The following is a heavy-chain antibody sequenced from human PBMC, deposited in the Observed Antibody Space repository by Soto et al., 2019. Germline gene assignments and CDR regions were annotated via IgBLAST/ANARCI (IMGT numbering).Heavy chain of an antibody. D-gene: IGHD3-22*01. CDR2: INPSGGST. CDR1: GYTFTSYY. V-gene: IGHV1-46*01. Sequence: ASVKVSCKASGYTFTSYYMHWVRQAPGQGLEWMGIINPSGGSTSYAQKFQGRVTMTRDTSTSTVYMELSSLRSEDTAVYYCARGLGPYYHDSSGSYRFDPWGQGTLVTVSS. J-gene: IGHJ5*02. CDR3: ARGLGPYYHDSSGSYRFDP.